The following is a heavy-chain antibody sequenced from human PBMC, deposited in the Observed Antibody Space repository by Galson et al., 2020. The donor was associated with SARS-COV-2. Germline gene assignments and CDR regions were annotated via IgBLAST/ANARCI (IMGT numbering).Heavy chain of an antibody. V-gene: IGHV3-21*01. CDR1: GFTFSSYS. J-gene: IGHJ4*02. CDR2: ISSSSSYI. Sequence: GESLKISCAASGFTFSSYSMNWVRQAPGKGLEWVSSISSSSSYIYYADSVKGRFTISRDNAKNSLYLQMNSLRAEDTAVYYCARDQGQMEQFFDYWGQGTLVTVSS. CDR3: ARDQGQMEQFFDY. D-gene: IGHD6-19*01.